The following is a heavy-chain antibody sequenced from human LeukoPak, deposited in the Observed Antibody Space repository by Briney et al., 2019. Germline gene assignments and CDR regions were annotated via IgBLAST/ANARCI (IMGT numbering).Heavy chain of an antibody. CDR2: ISAYNGNT. D-gene: IGHD3-3*01. Sequence: ASVKVSCKASGYTFTSYGISWVRQAPGQGVEWMGWISAYNGNTNYAQKLQGRVTMTTDTSTSTAYMELRSLRSDDTGVYYCARGVRFLEWLSPWGQGTLVTVSS. V-gene: IGHV1-18*01. J-gene: IGHJ5*02. CDR1: GYTFTSYG. CDR3: ARGVRFLEWLSP.